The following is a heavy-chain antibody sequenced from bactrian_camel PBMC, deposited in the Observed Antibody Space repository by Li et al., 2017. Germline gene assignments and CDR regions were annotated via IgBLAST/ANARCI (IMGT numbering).Heavy chain of an antibody. D-gene: IGHD1*01. J-gene: IGHJ4*01. Sequence: QVQLVESGGGSAQAGGSLRLSCTASGFTFGSFDMGWYRQAPGNECRLVSIIEGALGVIADSVKGRFTISRDNNKNTLYLQLNSLRTEDTAMYFCTQGIYYAPIGDIHRHQRGQGTQVTVS. CDR1: GFTFGSFD. V-gene: IGHV3S60*01. CDR3: TQGIYYAPIGDIHRHQ. CDR2: IEGALG.